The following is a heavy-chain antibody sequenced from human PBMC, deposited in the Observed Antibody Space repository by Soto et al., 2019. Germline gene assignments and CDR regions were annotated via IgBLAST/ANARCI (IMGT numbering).Heavy chain of an antibody. J-gene: IGHJ4*02. CDR2: LYSGTT. CDR1: GYFISNGYY. V-gene: IGHV4-38-2*01. CDR3: AAVRVATTGPAGIFAY. Sequence: SETLSLTCAVSGYFISNGYYWAWIRQPPGKGLEWIGSLYSGTTYYNPSLESRVFISGDMSKNHFSLKLTSVTATDTATYYCAAVRVATTGPAGIFAYWGQGTLVTVSS. D-gene: IGHD5-12*01.